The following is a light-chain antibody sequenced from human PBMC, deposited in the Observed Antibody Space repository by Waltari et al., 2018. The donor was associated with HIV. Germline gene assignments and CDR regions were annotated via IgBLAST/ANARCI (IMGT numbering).Light chain of an antibody. Sequence: QSVLTQPHSVSAAPRQRVSISCSGSSSNIGKNAVNWYQQIPGTAPRLLIYYYDLVPSWVSERFSVSKSVPSASLAISGLQSEEEADYSWAAWDDTLNGWVFGGGTKLTVL. CDR3: AAWDDTLNGWV. CDR1: SSNIGKNA. J-gene: IGLJ3*02. CDR2: YYD. V-gene: IGLV1-36*01.